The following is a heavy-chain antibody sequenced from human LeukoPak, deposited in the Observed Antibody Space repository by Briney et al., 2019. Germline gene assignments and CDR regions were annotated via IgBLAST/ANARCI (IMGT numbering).Heavy chain of an antibody. D-gene: IGHD3-10*01. J-gene: IGHJ4*02. CDR3: ARDYYGSGSYYNTFDY. V-gene: IGHV1-69*13. CDR2: IILIFGTA. Sequence: SVKVSCKASGGTFSSYAISWVRQAPGQGLEWMGGIILIFGTANYAQKFQGRVTITADESTSTAYMELSSLRSEDTAVYYCARDYYGSGSYYNTFDYWGQGTLVTVSS. CDR1: GGTFSSYA.